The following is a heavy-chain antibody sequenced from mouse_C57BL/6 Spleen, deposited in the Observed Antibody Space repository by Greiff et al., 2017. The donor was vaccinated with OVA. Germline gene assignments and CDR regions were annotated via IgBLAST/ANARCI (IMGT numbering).Heavy chain of an antibody. CDR2: IHPSDGDT. CDR1: GYTFTSYW. Sequence: QVQLQQPGAELVKPGASVKVSCKASGYTFTSYWMHWVKQRPGQGLEWIGWIHPSDGDTNYNQKFKGKATLTVDKSSSTAYMQLSSLTSEDSAVYYCARAGPSAYWGQGTLVTVSA. V-gene: IGHV1-74*01. J-gene: IGHJ3*01. CDR3: ARAGPSAY.